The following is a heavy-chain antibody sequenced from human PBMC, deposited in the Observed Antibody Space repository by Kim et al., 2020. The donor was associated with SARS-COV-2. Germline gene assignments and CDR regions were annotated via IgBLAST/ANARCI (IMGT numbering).Heavy chain of an antibody. J-gene: IGHJ4*02. CDR3: EASDY. V-gene: IGHV3-23*01. Sequence: VRTTYTDSVKGRFTISRDNSKSTLFLQMNSLRAEDTAVYYCEASDYWGQGSLVTVSS. CDR2: VRT.